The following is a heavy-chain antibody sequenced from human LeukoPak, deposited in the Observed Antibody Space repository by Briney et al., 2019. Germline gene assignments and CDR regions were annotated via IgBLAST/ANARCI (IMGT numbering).Heavy chain of an antibody. Sequence: GGSLRLSCAASGFTFSSYTMHWVRQAPGKGLEWVTFISYNGSNKYYADSVKGRFTISRDNSKNTLYLQMNSLKPEDTAVYYCAKVGEYYYDSSGLEYWGQGTLVTVSS. CDR2: ISYNGSNK. V-gene: IGHV3-30-3*01. D-gene: IGHD3-22*01. J-gene: IGHJ4*02. CDR3: AKVGEYYYDSSGLEY. CDR1: GFTFSSYT.